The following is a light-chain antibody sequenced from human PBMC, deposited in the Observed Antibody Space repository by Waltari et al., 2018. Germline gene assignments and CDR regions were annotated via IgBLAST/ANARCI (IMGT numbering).Light chain of an antibody. CDR2: EDN. J-gene: IGLJ1*01. CDR3: CSFTSSSTYV. V-gene: IGLV2-23*01. CDR1: ISDIGLFKV. Sequence: QSALTQPASVSASPGQSITVSCSGSISDIGLFKVVSWFQQYPGKPPRLIIYEDNKRPPGLSHRFSATKSGNVASLTISGLQADDEADYYCCSFTSSSTYVFVSGTTVTVL.